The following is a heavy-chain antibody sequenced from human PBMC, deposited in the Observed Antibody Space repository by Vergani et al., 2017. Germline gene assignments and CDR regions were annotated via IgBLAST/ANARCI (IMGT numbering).Heavy chain of an antibody. V-gene: IGHV4-39*01. CDR1: GGSISSSSYY. Sequence: QLQLPESGPGLVKPSENLSLPCPVSGGSISSSSYYWGWIRQPPGKGLEWIGSIYYSGSTYYNPSLKSRVTISVDTSKNQFSLKLSSVTAADTAVYYCARRDCSSTSCYTPYFDYWGQGTLVTVSS. J-gene: IGHJ4*02. CDR3: ARRDCSSTSCYTPYFDY. CDR2: IYYSGST. D-gene: IGHD2-2*02.